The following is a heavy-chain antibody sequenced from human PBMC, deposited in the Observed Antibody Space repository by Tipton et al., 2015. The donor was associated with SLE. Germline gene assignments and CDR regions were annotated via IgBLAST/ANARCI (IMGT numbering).Heavy chain of an antibody. Sequence: GSLRLSCAASGFTFSSYAMSWVRQAPGKGLEWVSAISGSGGSTYYADSVKGRFTISRDNSKNTLYLQMNSLRAEDTAVYYCARDRDHGEGGFDWYFDLWGRGTLVTVSS. V-gene: IGHV3-23*01. CDR1: GFTFSSYA. CDR3: ARDRDHGEGGFDWYFDL. J-gene: IGHJ2*01. D-gene: IGHD1-14*01. CDR2: ISGSGGST.